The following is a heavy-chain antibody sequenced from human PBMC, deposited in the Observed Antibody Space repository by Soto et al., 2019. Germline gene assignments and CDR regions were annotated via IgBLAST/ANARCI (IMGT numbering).Heavy chain of an antibody. D-gene: IGHD3-10*01. V-gene: IGHV3-30-3*01. CDR2: ISYDGSNK. CDR3: AITPPRGFDL. J-gene: IGHJ3*01. Sequence: GGSLRLSCAASGFTFSSYAMHWVRQAPGKGLEWVAVISYDGSNKYYADSVKGRFTISRDNSKNTLYLQMSRLRAEDTAVYYCAITPPRGFDLWGQGTMVTVSS. CDR1: GFTFSSYA.